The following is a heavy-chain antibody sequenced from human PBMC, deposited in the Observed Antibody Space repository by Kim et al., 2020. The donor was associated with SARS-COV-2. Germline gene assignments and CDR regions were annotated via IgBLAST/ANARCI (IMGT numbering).Heavy chain of an antibody. J-gene: IGHJ5*02. V-gene: IGHV3-9*01. CDR2: ISWNSGSI. D-gene: IGHD2-15*01. CDR3: AKDIMGCSGGSCYPSWFDP. Sequence: GGSLRLSCAASGFTFDDYAMHWVRQAPGKGLEWVSGISWNSGSIGYADSVKGRFTISRDNAKNSLYLQMNSLRAEDTALYYCAKDIMGCSGGSCYPSWFDPWGQGTLVTVSS. CDR1: GFTFDDYA.